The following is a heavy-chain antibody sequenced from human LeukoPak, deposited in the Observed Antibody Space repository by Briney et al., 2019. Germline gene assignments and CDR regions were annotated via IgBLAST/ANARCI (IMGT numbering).Heavy chain of an antibody. CDR2: ISGSGGST. CDR3: AKDLWGSYYSDYDYYYYGMDV. CDR1: GFTFSSYA. J-gene: IGHJ6*02. Sequence: GGSLRLSCAASGFTFSSYAMSWVRQAPGKGLEWVSAISGSGGSTYYADSVKGRFTISRDNSKNTLYLQMNSLRAEDTAVYYCAKDLWGSYYSDYDYYYYGMDVWGQGTTVTVSS. D-gene: IGHD1-26*01. V-gene: IGHV3-23*01.